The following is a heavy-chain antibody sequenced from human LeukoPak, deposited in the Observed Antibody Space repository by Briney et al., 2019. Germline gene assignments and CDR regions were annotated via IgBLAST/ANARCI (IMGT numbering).Heavy chain of an antibody. Sequence: PSQTLSLTCSVSGGSISSGTYYWSWIRQPPGKGLEWIGYIHHSGSTHYNPSLKSRVTISVDRSKNQFSLKLSSVTAADTAVYYCARGWYYYDSSGYVNWFDPWGQGTLVTVSS. J-gene: IGHJ5*02. D-gene: IGHD3-22*01. V-gene: IGHV4-30-2*01. CDR2: IHHSGST. CDR3: ARGWYYYDSSGYVNWFDP. CDR1: GGSISSGTYY.